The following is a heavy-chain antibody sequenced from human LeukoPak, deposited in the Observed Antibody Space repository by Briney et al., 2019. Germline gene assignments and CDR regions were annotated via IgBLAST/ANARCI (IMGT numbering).Heavy chain of an antibody. CDR2: ISYDGSNK. J-gene: IGHJ4*02. CDR1: GFTFSSYG. CDR3: ARLGGMYLVNHFDH. D-gene: IGHD1-26*01. Sequence: PGGSLRLSCAASGFTFSSYGMHWVRQAPGKGLEWVAVISYDGSNKYYADSVKGRFTISRDNSKNTLYLQMNSLRAEDTAVYYCARLGGMYLVNHFDHWGQGTLVSVSS. V-gene: IGHV3-30*03.